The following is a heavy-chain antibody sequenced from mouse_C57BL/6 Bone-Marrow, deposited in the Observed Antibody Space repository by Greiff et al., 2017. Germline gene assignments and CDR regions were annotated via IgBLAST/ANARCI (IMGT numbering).Heavy chain of an antibody. CDR3: ARHDALRDDYALDY. CDR2: FYAGSGSI. Sequence: QVQLQQSGADLVKPGASVKLSCKASGYTFTEYTIHWVKQRAGQGLEWIGWFYAGSGSIKYNEKFKDKVTLTADKSSITFYMELSRLTSEDTAVYFCARHDALRDDYALDYWGQGTLVTVSS. V-gene: IGHV1-62-2*01. D-gene: IGHD1-1*01. CDR1: GYTFTEYT. J-gene: IGHJ4*01.